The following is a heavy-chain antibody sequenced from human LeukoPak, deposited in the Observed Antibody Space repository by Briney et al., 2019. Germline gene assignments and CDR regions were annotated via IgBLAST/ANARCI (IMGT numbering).Heavy chain of an antibody. Sequence: PGGSLRLSCAASGFTFSSYWMSWVRQAPGKGLEWVANIKQDGSEKYYVDSVKGRFTISRDNAKNSLYLQMNSLRAEDTAVYYCARELLGYCSSTSCYTGIDYWGQGTLVTVSS. CDR2: IKQDGSEK. D-gene: IGHD2-2*02. J-gene: IGHJ4*02. CDR1: GFTFSSYW. CDR3: ARELLGYCSSTSCYTGIDY. V-gene: IGHV3-7*01.